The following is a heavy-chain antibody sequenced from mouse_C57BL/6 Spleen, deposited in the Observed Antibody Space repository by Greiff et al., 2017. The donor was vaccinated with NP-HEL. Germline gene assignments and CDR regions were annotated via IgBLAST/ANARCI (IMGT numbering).Heavy chain of an antibody. J-gene: IGHJ2*01. CDR3: AREGLYGGTDY. Sequence: EVQLVESGGGLVKPGGSLKLSCAASGFTFSSYAMSWVRQTPEQRLEWVATISDGGSYTYYPDNVKGRFTISRDNAKNNLYLQMSHLKSEDTAMYYCAREGLYGGTDYWGQGTTLTVSS. CDR1: GFTFSSYA. CDR2: ISDGGSYT. D-gene: IGHD1-1*02. V-gene: IGHV5-4*01.